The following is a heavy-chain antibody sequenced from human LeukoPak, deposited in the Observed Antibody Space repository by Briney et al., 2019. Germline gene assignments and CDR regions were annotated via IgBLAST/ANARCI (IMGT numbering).Heavy chain of an antibody. D-gene: IGHD5-18*01. CDR1: GGSISSYY. V-gene: IGHV4-4*07. CDR2: IYTSGST. CDR3: ARSPMDTAMVTYFDY. Sequence: PSETLSLTCTVSGGSISSYYWSWIRQPAGKGLEWIGRIYTSGSTNYNPSLKSRVTMSVDTSKNQFSLKLSSVTAADTAVYYCARSPMDTAMVTYFDYWGQGTLVTVSS. J-gene: IGHJ4*02.